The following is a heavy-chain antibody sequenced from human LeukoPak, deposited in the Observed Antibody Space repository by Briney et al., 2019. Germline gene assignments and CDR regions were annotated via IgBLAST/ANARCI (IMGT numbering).Heavy chain of an antibody. CDR2: INWSGGST. D-gene: IGHD2-2*01. J-gene: IGHJ4*02. CDR1: GFPFSSYA. V-gene: IGHV3-20*04. Sequence: GSLRLSCAASGFPFSSYAMSWVRQAPGKGLEWVSGINWSGGSTGYADPLRGRFTISRDNAKNSLYLQMDSLRAEDTALYYCARAPITSPFYFDYWGQGTLVTVSS. CDR3: ARAPITSPFYFDY.